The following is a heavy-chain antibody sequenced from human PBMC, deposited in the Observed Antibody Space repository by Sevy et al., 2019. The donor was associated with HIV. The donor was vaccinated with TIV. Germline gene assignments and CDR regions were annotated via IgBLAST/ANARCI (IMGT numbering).Heavy chain of an antibody. CDR3: ARDSDIVLVPAASYLGY. J-gene: IGHJ4*02. V-gene: IGHV1-69*13. CDR2: IIPIFGTA. D-gene: IGHD2-2*01. Sequence: TSVKVSCKASGGTFSSYAISWVRQAPGQGLEWMGGIIPIFGTANYAQKFQGRVTITAVESTSTAYMELSSLRSEDTAVYYCARDSDIVLVPAASYLGYWGQGTLVTVSS. CDR1: GGTFSSYA.